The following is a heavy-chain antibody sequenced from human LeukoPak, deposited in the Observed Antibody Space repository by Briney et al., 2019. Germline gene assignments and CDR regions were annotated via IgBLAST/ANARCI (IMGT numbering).Heavy chain of an antibody. CDR2: VDGGGGGT. CDR3: AKQSAGSAAWYSLHYDF. J-gene: IGHJ4*02. D-gene: IGHD6-13*01. CDR1: GFILSSYA. V-gene: IGHV3-23*01. Sequence: GGSLRLSCAASGFILSSYAMTWVRQAPGRGLEWVSSVDGGGGGTYYADSVKGRFTTSRDNSKDTLYLQMNGLRAEDTAVYFCAKQSAGSAAWYSLHYDFWGQGTLVTVSS.